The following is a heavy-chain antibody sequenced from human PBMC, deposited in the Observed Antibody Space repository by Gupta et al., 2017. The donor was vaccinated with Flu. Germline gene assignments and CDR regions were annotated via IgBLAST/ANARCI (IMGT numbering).Heavy chain of an antibody. CDR1: GGTFSSYA. D-gene: IGHD3-9*01. CDR3: ARDPYDILTGSPAYYYYGMDV. Sequence: QVQLVQSGAEVKKPGSSVKVSCKASGGTFSSYAISWVRQAPGQGLEWMGGIIPIFGTANYAQKFQGRVTITADESTSKAYMELSSLRSEDTAVYYCARDPYDILTGSPAYYYYGMDVWGQGTTVTVSS. CDR2: IIPIFGTA. J-gene: IGHJ6*02. V-gene: IGHV1-69*01.